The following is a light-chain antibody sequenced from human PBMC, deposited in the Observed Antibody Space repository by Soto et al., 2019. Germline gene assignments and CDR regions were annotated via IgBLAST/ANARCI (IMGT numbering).Light chain of an antibody. Sequence: DIVMTQSPDSLAVSLGERATINCKSSQNLLYSPNNKNYLAWYQQKPGQPPKLLIYWASTRESGVPDRFSGSGSGTDFTLTISSLQAEAVAVYYCQQYYSSPPPTFGGGTNVEIK. J-gene: IGKJ4*01. CDR1: QNLLYSPNNKNY. CDR3: QQYYSSPPPT. V-gene: IGKV4-1*01. CDR2: WAS.